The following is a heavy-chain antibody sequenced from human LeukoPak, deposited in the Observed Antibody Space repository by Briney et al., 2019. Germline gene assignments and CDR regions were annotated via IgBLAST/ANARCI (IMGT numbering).Heavy chain of an antibody. Sequence: ASVKVSCKASGYTFTSYGISWVRQAPGQGLEWMGWISAYNGNTNYAQKLQGRVTMTTDTSTSTAYMELRSLRSDDTAVYYCARVPYDYGDYRSWFDPWGQGTLVTVSS. J-gene: IGHJ5*02. V-gene: IGHV1-18*01. D-gene: IGHD4-17*01. CDR1: GYTFTSYG. CDR2: ISAYNGNT. CDR3: ARVPYDYGDYRSWFDP.